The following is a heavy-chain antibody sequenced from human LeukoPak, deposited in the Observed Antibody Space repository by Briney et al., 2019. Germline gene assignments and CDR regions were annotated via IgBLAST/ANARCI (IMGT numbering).Heavy chain of an antibody. CDR2: IIPIFVTA. Sequence: SVKVSCXASGYTFTGYYMHWVRQAPGQGLEWMGRIIPIFVTANYAQKFKGRVKITTDESTSTAYMELSSLRSEDTAVYYCARKGYCSGGSCFGHDAFDIWGQGTMVTVPS. J-gene: IGHJ3*02. D-gene: IGHD2-15*01. CDR1: GYTFTGYY. CDR3: ARKGYCSGGSCFGHDAFDI. V-gene: IGHV1-69*05.